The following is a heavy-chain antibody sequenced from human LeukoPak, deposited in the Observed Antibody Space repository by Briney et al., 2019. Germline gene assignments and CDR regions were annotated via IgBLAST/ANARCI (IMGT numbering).Heavy chain of an antibody. CDR2: IYYSGST. D-gene: IGHD6-13*01. J-gene: IGHJ4*02. CDR3: ARHIAAAGTGNFDY. CDR1: GGSISSSSYY. V-gene: IGHV4-39*01. Sequence: SETLSLTCTVSGGSISSSSYYWGWIRQPPGKGLEWIGSIYYSGSTYYNPSLESRVTISVDTSKNQFSLKLSSVTAADTAVYYCARHIAAAGTGNFDYWGQGTLVTVSS.